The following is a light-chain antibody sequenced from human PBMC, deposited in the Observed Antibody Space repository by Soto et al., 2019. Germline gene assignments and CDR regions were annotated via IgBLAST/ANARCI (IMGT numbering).Light chain of an antibody. Sequence: DIHVPQSPSTLSTSVGNRVTITCRASQSISTWLAWYQQKPGTAPKLLIYKASTLESGVPSRFSGSRSGTEFTLTVSSLQPDDFATYYCQQYNDSFPDTFGQGTKVDIK. J-gene: IGKJ2*01. CDR1: QSISTW. CDR3: QQYNDSFPDT. CDR2: KAS. V-gene: IGKV1-5*03.